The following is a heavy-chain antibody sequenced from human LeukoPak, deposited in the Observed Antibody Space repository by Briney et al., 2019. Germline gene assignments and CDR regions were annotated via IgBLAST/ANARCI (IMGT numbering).Heavy chain of an antibody. Sequence: SETLSLTCAVYGGSFSGYYWSWIRQPPGKGLEWIGEINHSGSTNYNPSLKSRVTISVDTSKNQLSLKLSSVTAADTAFYYCASQGHHGKIVGTTLSYFYMDVWGKGTTVTVSS. V-gene: IGHV4-34*01. J-gene: IGHJ6*03. CDR1: GGSFSGYY. D-gene: IGHD1-26*01. CDR3: ASQGHHGKIVGTTLSYFYMDV. CDR2: INHSGST.